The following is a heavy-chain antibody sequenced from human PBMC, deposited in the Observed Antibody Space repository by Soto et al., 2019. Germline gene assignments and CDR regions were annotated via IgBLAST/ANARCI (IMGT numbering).Heavy chain of an antibody. CDR1: GGSISGYY. V-gene: IGHV4-59*01. J-gene: IGHJ4*02. CDR3: AKGSFRSGGYYSDFDY. CDR2: IYYTGST. Sequence: QVQLQESGPGLVKPSETLSLTCTVSGGSISGYYWNWIRQPPGKGLEWIGYIYYTGSTNYNPSLERRVTISVDTAKNQFSLKLSSVTAADTAVYYCAKGSFRSGGYYSDFDYWGQGTLVTVSS. D-gene: IGHD3-10*01.